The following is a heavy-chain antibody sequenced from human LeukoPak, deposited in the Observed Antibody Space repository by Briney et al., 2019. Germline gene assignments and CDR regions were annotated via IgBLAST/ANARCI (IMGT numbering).Heavy chain of an antibody. CDR3: IGWTYYYYYYMDV. D-gene: IGHD6-19*01. J-gene: IGHJ6*03. CDR1: GFTFSGSA. Sequence: PGGSLRLSCAASGFTFSGSAMHWVRQASGKGLEWVGRIRSKANSYATAYAASVKGRFTISRDDSKNTAYLQMNSLKTEDTAVYYCIGWTYYYYYYMDVWGKGTTVTVSS. V-gene: IGHV3-73*01. CDR2: IRSKANSYAT.